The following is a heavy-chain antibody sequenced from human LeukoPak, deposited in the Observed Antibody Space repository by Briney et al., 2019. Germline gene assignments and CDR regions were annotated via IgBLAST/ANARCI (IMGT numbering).Heavy chain of an antibody. CDR1: GGSISSSSYY. CDR3: AIDREPFYDYVWGSYRWGAFDI. J-gene: IGHJ3*02. Sequence: KPSETLSLTCTVSGGSISSSSYYWGWVRQPPGKGLEWYGRIYDSGSTYYNPSLKSRVTISVDTSKNQFSLKLSSVTAADTAVYYCAIDREPFYDYVWGSYRWGAFDIWGQGTMVTVSS. D-gene: IGHD3-16*01. V-gene: IGHV4-39*07. CDR2: IYDSGST.